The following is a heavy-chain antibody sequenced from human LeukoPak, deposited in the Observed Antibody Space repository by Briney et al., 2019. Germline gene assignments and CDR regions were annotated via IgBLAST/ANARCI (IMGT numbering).Heavy chain of an antibody. J-gene: IGHJ4*02. CDR1: GFTFSNAW. D-gene: IGHD6-13*01. CDR3: TTKYSSSWLYYFDY. V-gene: IGHV3-15*01. Sequence: PGGSLRLSCAASGFTFSNAWMNWVRQAPGKGLECVGRIKSKTDGGTIDYAAPVKGRFTISRDDSKNTLYLQMNSLKTEDTAVYYCTTKYSSSWLYYFDYWGQGTLVTVSS. CDR2: IKSKTDGGTI.